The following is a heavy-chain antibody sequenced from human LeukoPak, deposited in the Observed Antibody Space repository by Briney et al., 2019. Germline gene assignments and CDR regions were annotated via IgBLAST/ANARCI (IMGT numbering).Heavy chain of an antibody. CDR3: ATGSGGRGVNFDY. CDR2: ISSSSTSI. J-gene: IGHJ4*01. V-gene: IGHV3-21*01. CDR1: GFTFTSYT. D-gene: IGHD3-10*01. Sequence: GGSPRLSCAASGFTFTSYTMHWVRQAPGKGLEWVSSISSSSTSIYYADSVKGRFTISRDNAKNSLFLQMNSLRAEDTAVYYCATGSGGRGVNFDYWGQGTLVTVSP.